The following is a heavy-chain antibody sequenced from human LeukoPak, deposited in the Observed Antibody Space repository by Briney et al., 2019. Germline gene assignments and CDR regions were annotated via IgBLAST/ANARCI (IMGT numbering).Heavy chain of an antibody. V-gene: IGHV3-74*01. Sequence: GGSLRHSCAASGFTFSNYWMQWVRQVSGRGLVWVSGINTDGSTKIYADSVRGGSTISSDNPKKTLYLQITGLTAKETPVYYWVGDHRVIEGAAWGGFDPWGQGTLVTVSS. CDR1: GFTFSNYW. D-gene: IGHD1-26*01. CDR3: VGDHRVIEGAAWGGFDP. J-gene: IGHJ5*02. CDR2: INTDGSTK.